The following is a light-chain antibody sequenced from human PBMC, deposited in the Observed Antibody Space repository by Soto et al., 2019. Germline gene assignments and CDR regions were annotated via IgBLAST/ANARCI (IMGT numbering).Light chain of an antibody. CDR2: EVS. CDR3: SSYAGSNTLGV. CDR1: SGYDGDYHS. Sequence: QSVLTQPPSASGSPGQSVTISCTGTSGYDGDYHSVSWYQQYPGKAPKHMIYEVSKRTSGVPDRFSGSKSGNTGSLTVSGIQADDEADYYCSSYAGSNTLGVFGTGTKVTVL. V-gene: IGLV2-8*01. J-gene: IGLJ1*01.